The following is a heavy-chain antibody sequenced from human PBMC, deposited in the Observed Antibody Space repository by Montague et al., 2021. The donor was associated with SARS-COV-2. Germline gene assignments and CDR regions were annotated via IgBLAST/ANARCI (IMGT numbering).Heavy chain of an antibody. CDR1: GYSISTGYY. CDR2: IYHSGST. V-gene: IGHV4-38-2*02. Sequence: SETLSLTCTVSGYSISTGYYWGWIRQPPGKGLEWIGTIYHSGSTYFNPSLKSRVTISVDTSKNQFSLNLSSVTAADTAVYYCAKVAGSHGTFDIWGRGTKVTVSS. D-gene: IGHD6-19*01. CDR3: AKVAGSHGTFDI. J-gene: IGHJ3*02.